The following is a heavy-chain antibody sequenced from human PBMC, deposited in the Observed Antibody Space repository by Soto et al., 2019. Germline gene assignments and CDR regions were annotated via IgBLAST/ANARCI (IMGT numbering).Heavy chain of an antibody. J-gene: IGHJ5*02. V-gene: IGHV4-34*01. CDR3: ARGPFRGTTAVWDP. D-gene: IGHD1-1*01. Sequence: QVQLQQWGAGLLKPSETLSLTCAVYGGSFSGYYWSWIRQPPGKGLEWIGEINHSGSTNYNPSLKRRVTKSGDTSKNHVSLKLSAVTAADTAGYYCARGPFRGTTAVWDPWGQGTLVTVSS. CDR1: GGSFSGYY. CDR2: INHSGST.